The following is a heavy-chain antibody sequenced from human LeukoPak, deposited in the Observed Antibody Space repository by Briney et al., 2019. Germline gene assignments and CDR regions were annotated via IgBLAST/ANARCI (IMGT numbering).Heavy chain of an antibody. D-gene: IGHD5-18*01. J-gene: IGHJ4*02. Sequence: SGGSLRLSCAASGFTFSNYWMHWVRQAPGKGLVWVSRINSDGSSTIYADSVKGRFTISRDNGQNTLYLQMNSLRAEDTAVYYCAREGRGYSYAFEYWGQGTLVTVSS. CDR1: GFTFSNYW. V-gene: IGHV3-74*01. CDR3: AREGRGYSYAFEY. CDR2: INSDGSST.